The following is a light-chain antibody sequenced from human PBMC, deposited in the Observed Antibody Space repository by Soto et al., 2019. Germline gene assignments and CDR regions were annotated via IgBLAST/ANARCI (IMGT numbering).Light chain of an antibody. V-gene: IGKV3D-15*01. Sequence: EIVITQSPATLSVSPGERATLSCRASQSVSSNLAWYQQKPGQAPRILIFGASGRATGIPDRFSGSGSGTDFTLTISRLEPEDFAVYYCQQYNNWPRTFGQGTKVDI. J-gene: IGKJ1*01. CDR3: QQYNNWPRT. CDR1: QSVSSN. CDR2: GAS.